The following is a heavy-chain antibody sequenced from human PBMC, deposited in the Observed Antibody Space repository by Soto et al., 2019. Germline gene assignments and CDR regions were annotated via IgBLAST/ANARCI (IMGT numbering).Heavy chain of an antibody. Sequence: EGQLLESGGGLVQPGGSLRLSFAASGFTFSSYAMNWVRQAPGKGLEWVSVISGSGGSTYYADSVKGRFTISRDNSKNTLYLQMNSLRAEDTAVYYCARRGPGTYFDYWGQGTLVTVSS. CDR3: ARRGPGTYFDY. CDR2: ISGSGGST. V-gene: IGHV3-23*01. J-gene: IGHJ4*02. D-gene: IGHD6-13*01. CDR1: GFTFSSYA.